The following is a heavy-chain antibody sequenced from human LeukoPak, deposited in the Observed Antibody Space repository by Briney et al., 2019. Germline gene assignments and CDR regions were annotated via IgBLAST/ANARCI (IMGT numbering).Heavy chain of an antibody. V-gene: IGHV1-18*01. CDR1: GYTFTSYG. Sequence: ASVRVSCKASGYTFTSYGISWVRQAPGQGLEWMGWISAYNGNTNYAQKLQGRVTMTTDTSTSTAYMELRSLRSDDTAVYYCARAGYSSGWDHFDYWGQGTLVTVSS. CDR3: ARAGYSSGWDHFDY. J-gene: IGHJ4*02. D-gene: IGHD6-19*01. CDR2: ISAYNGNT.